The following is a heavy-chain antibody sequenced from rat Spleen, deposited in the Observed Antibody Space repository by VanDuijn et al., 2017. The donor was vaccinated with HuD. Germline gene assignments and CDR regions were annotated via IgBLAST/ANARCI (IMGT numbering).Heavy chain of an antibody. V-gene: IGHV5-25*01. CDR3: TRGPGYNYDWFAY. Sequence: EVQLVESGGGLVQPGRSLKLSCAASGFTFSDYYMAWVRQAPTKGLEWVATISSSGSDTYYRDSVKGRFTISRDSAKSTLYLQMNSLRSEDTATYYCTRGPGYNYDWFAYWGQGVMVTVSS. CDR2: ISSSGSDT. CDR1: GFTFSDYY. J-gene: IGHJ2*01. D-gene: IGHD1-4*01.